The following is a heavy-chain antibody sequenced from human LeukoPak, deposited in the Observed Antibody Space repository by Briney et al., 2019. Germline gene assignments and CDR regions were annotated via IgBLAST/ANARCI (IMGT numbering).Heavy chain of an antibody. CDR3: ARDHEADYYGMDV. Sequence: GGSLRLSCAASGFTFSSYSVNWVRQAPGKGLEWVSYISSSSTIYYADSVKGRFTISRDNAKNSLYLQMNSLRDEDTAVYYCARDHEADYYGMDVWGQGTTVTVSS. J-gene: IGHJ6*02. CDR2: ISSSSTI. V-gene: IGHV3-48*02. D-gene: IGHD6-25*01. CDR1: GFTFSSYS.